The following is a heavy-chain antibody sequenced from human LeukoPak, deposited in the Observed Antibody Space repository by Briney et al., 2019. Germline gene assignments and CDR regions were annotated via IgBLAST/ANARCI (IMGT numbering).Heavy chain of an antibody. CDR3: ARGIAAGGYYWYFDL. CDR2: VYYSGDS. J-gene: IGHJ2*01. V-gene: IGHV4-61*03. D-gene: IGHD6-13*01. Sequence: SETLSLTCAVSGGSVNNGRYYWSWIRQPPGKGLEWIGYVYYSGDSDYNPSLKSRVNISVDTSKDIFSLKTNFVTAADTAMYFCARGIAAGGYYWYFDLWGRGTLVSVSS. CDR1: GGSVNNGRYY.